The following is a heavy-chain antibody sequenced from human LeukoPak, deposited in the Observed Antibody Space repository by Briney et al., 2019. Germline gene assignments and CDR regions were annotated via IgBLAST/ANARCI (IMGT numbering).Heavy chain of an antibody. CDR3: AKEGTASKPSDLDY. D-gene: IGHD1/OR15-1a*01. CDR2: IRYDGSNK. V-gene: IGHV3-30*02. Sequence: GGSLRLSCAASGFIFSDYGMHWVRQAPGKGLEWVTFIRYDGSNKYYADSVKGRFTISRDNSKNILYLQMNSLSSEDTAVYYCAKEGTASKPSDLDYWGQGTLVTASS. J-gene: IGHJ4*02. CDR1: GFIFSDYG.